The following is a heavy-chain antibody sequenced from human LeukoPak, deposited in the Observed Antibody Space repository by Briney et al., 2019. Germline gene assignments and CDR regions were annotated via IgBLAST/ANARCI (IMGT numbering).Heavy chain of an antibody. Sequence: SETLSLTGTVSGGSISSYYWSWIRQPAGKGLEWIGRIYTSGSTNYNPSLKSRVTMSVDTSKNQFSLKLSSVTAADTAVYYCARAKVLLWFGELLSYYFDYWGQGTLVTVSS. V-gene: IGHV4-4*07. D-gene: IGHD3-10*01. J-gene: IGHJ4*02. CDR3: ARAKVLLWFGELLSYYFDY. CDR2: IYTSGST. CDR1: GGSISSYY.